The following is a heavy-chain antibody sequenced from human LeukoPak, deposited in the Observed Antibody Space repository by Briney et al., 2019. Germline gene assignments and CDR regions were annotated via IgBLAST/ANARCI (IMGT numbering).Heavy chain of an antibody. V-gene: IGHV4-30-2*01. Sequence: SETLSLTCTVSGGSISSGGYYWSWIRQPPGKGLEWIGYIYHSGSTYYNPSLRSRVTISVDRSKNQFSLKLSSVTAADTAVYYCASLNPFDYWGQGTLVTVSS. CDR1: GGSISSGGYY. CDR3: ASLNPFDY. CDR2: IYHSGST. J-gene: IGHJ4*02.